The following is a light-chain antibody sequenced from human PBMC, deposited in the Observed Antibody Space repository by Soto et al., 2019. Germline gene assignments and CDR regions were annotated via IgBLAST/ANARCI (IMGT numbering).Light chain of an antibody. Sequence: IQLTQSPSSLSASVGDRVTITCRASQGISNYLVWYQQKPGKAPKLLIYAASTLQSGVPSRFRRKGSWNEFTLTISSLQPEDFATYYCHHLNGYPQTFGGGTKVEIK. V-gene: IGKV1-9*01. CDR2: AAS. CDR3: HHLNGYPQT. J-gene: IGKJ4*01. CDR1: QGISNY.